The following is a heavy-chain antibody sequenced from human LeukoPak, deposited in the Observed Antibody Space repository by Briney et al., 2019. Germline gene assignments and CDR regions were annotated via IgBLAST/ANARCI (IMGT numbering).Heavy chain of an antibody. D-gene: IGHD2-15*01. CDR1: GFTFSSYS. J-gene: IGHJ6*02. Sequence: GGSLRLSCAASGFTFSSYSMNWVRQAPGKGLEWVSSISSSSSYIYYADSVKGRFTISRDNAKNSLYLQMNSLRAEDTAVYYCARMGPDIVSTIPNYYYYGMDVWGQGTTVTVSS. CDR3: ARMGPDIVSTIPNYYYYGMDV. V-gene: IGHV3-21*01. CDR2: ISSSSSYI.